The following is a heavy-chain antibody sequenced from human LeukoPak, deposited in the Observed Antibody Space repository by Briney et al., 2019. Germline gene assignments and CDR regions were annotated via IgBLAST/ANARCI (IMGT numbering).Heavy chain of an antibody. D-gene: IGHD2-2*01. CDR1: GFTFSSYS. J-gene: IGHJ5*02. CDR2: ISSSSSYI. Sequence: PGGSLRLSCAASGFTFSSYSMNWVRQAPGKGLEWVSSISSSSSYIYYADSVKGRFTISRDNAKNMLYLQINSLRVEDTAIYYCARGGKLEPTAMPTWGQGSLVVVSS. V-gene: IGHV3-21*01. CDR3: ARGGKLEPTAMPT.